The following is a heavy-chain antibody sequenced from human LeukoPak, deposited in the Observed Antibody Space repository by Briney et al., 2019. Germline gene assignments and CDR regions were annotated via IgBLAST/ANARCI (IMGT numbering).Heavy chain of an antibody. CDR1: GFTFSSYS. J-gene: IGHJ6*02. D-gene: IGHD3-22*01. V-gene: IGHV3-21*01. Sequence: GGSLRLPCAASGFTFSSYSMNWVRQAPGKGLEWVSSISSSSSYIYYADSVKGRFTISRDNAKNSLYLQMNSLRAEDTAVYYCARGRKSSYYYDSSGYGPYYYYYGMDVWGQGTTVTVSS. CDR2: ISSSSSYI. CDR3: ARGRKSSYYYDSSGYGPYYYYYGMDV.